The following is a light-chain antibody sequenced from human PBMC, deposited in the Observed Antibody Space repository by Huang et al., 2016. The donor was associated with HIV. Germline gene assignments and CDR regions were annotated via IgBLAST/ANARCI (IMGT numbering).Light chain of an antibody. J-gene: IGKJ4*01. Sequence: DIVLTQSPATLSVSPGERATLSCRASQSVSSNFAWYQQKPGQAPRLLIYGASTRATGIPARFSGSGSGTEFTLTISNLQAEDFAVYYCQQYNNWPPLTFGGGTKVEIK. CDR3: QQYNNWPPLT. CDR1: QSVSSN. CDR2: GAS. V-gene: IGKV3-15*01.